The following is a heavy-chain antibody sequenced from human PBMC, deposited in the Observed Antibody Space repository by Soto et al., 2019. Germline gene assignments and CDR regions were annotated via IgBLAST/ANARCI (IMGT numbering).Heavy chain of an antibody. D-gene: IGHD4-17*01. CDR3: ASVYGGAFDY. Sequence: SETLSLTCTVSGGSISSYYWSWIRQPPGKGLEWIGYIYYSGSTNYNPSLKSRVTISVDTSKNQFSLKLSSVTAADTAVYYCASVYGGAFDYWGQGIPVTVSS. V-gene: IGHV4-59*01. J-gene: IGHJ4*02. CDR2: IYYSGST. CDR1: GGSISSYY.